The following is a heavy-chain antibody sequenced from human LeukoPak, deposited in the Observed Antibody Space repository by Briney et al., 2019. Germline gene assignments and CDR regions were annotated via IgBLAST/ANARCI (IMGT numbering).Heavy chain of an antibody. V-gene: IGHV4-39*01. Sequence: PSETLSLTCTVSGGSISSSSYYWGWIRQPPGKGLEWIGSIYDSGSTYYNPSLKSRVTISVDTSKNQFSLKLSSVTAADTAVYYCARLYYYDSSGPHWGQGTLVTVSS. J-gene: IGHJ1*01. CDR3: ARLYYYDSSGPH. CDR1: GGSISSSSYY. CDR2: IYDSGST. D-gene: IGHD3-22*01.